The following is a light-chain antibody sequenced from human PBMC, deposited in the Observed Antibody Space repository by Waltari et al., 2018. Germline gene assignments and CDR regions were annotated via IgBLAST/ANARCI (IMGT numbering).Light chain of an antibody. CDR2: DAS. Sequence: EIVLTQSPGTLSLSPGARATLFCRASQSVSRTLAWYQQKPGQAPRLLIYDASSRATGTPDRFSGSGSGTDFSLTISRLEPEDFAVYYCQKYGTLPATFGQGTMVEIK. CDR1: QSVSRT. V-gene: IGKV3-20*01. CDR3: QKYGTLPAT. J-gene: IGKJ1*01.